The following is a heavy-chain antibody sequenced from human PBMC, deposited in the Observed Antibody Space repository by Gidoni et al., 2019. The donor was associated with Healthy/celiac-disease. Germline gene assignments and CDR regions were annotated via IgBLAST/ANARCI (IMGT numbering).Heavy chain of an antibody. D-gene: IGHD1-1*01. CDR1: GFTFSSYG. CDR3: ARSRLLGTLDY. J-gene: IGHJ4*02. CDR2: IWYDGSNK. Sequence: QVQLVESGGGVVQPGRSLRLSCAASGFTFSSYGMHWVRQAPGKGLEWVAVIWYDGSNKYYADSVKGRFTISRDNSKNTLYLQMNSLRAEDTAVYYCARSRLLGTLDYWGQGTLVTVSS. V-gene: IGHV3-33*01.